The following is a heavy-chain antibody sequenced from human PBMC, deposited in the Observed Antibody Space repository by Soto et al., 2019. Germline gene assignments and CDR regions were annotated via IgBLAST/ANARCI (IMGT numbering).Heavy chain of an antibody. CDR1: GFTFSSYS. V-gene: IGHV3-21*01. D-gene: IGHD3-22*01. J-gene: IGHJ4*02. CDR3: ARDPHEPSGPDSSGYYYGDY. CDR2: ISSSSSYI. Sequence: GGSLRLSCAASGFTFSSYSMNWVRQAPGKGLEWVSSISSSSSYIYYADSVKGRFTISRDNAKNSLYLQMNSLRAEDTAVYYCARDPHEPSGPDSSGYYYGDYWGQGTLVTVSS.